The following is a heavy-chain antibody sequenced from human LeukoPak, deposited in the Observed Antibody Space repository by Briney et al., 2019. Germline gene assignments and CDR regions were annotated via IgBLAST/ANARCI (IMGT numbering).Heavy chain of an antibody. J-gene: IGHJ4*02. CDR2: IIAYNGDT. V-gene: IGHV1-18*01. CDR1: GYIFTNYG. CDR3: ARVVVVVPAAPETYYFES. D-gene: IGHD2-2*01. Sequence: ASVNVSCKASGYIFTNYGITWVRQAPGQGLEWMGWIIAYNGDTKYPQRFQGRLTMTTDTTTSTAGMELRSLRSDNTAVYYCARVVVVVPAAPETYYFESWGQGTLVTVSS.